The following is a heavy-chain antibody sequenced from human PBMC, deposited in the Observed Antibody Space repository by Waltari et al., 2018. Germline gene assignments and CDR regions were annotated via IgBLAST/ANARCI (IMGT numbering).Heavy chain of an antibody. J-gene: IGHJ5*02. CDR1: GSSISSYY. CDR2: IYTSGST. Sequence: QVQLQESGPGLVKPSETLSLTCTVSGSSISSYYWSWIRQPAGKGLEWIGRIYTSGSTNDYPSLKSRVTMSVDTSKNQFSLKLSSVTAADTAVYYCARVSSIAAHPKTNWFDPWGQGTLVTVSS. CDR3: ARVSSIAAHPKTNWFDP. D-gene: IGHD6-6*01. V-gene: IGHV4-4*07.